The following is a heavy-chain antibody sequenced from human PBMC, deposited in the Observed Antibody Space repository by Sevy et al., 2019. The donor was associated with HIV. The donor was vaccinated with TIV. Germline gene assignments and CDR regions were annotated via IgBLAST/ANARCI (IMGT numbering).Heavy chain of an antibody. Sequence: ASVKVSCKASGYTFTGYYMHWVRQAPGQGLEWMGWINPNSGGTNYAQTFQGRVTMTRDTSISTAYMELSRLRSDDPAVYYCAVAYCGGDCYYFDYWGQGTLVTVSS. CDR2: INPNSGGT. CDR3: AVAYCGGDCYYFDY. J-gene: IGHJ4*02. CDR1: GYTFTGYY. V-gene: IGHV1-2*02. D-gene: IGHD2-21*02.